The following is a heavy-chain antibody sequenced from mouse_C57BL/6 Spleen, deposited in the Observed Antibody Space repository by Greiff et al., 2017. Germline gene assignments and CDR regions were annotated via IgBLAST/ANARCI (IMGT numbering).Heavy chain of an antibody. Sequence: VQLQQSGPELVKPGASVKISCKASGYTFTDYYMNWVKQSHGKSLEWIGDINPNNGGTSYNQKFKGKATLTVDKSSSTAYMELRSLTSEDSAVYYCAREDSSGLFYAMDYWGQGTSVTVSS. CDR3: AREDSSGLFYAMDY. V-gene: IGHV1-26*01. CDR1: GYTFTDYY. J-gene: IGHJ4*01. D-gene: IGHD3-2*02. CDR2: INPNNGGT.